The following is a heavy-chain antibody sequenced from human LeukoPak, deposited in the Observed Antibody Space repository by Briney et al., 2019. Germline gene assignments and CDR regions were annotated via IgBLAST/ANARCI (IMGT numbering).Heavy chain of an antibody. V-gene: IGHV3-48*03. D-gene: IGHD3-3*01. Sequence: GGSLRLSCAASGFTFSSYEMNWVRQAPGKGLEWVSHISSSGSTIYYADSVKGRFTISRDNAKNSLYLQMNSLRAEDTAVYYCARAHYDFNFDYWGQGTLVTVSS. CDR1: GFTFSSYE. CDR3: ARAHYDFNFDY. J-gene: IGHJ4*02. CDR2: ISSSGSTI.